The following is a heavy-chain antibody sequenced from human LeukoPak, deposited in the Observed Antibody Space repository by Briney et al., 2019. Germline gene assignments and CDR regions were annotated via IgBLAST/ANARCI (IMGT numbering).Heavy chain of an antibody. CDR2: IVVGSGNT. CDR1: GFTFTSSA. CDR3: AAVRADYYDSSGYYYNY. V-gene: IGHV1-58*02. Sequence: SVKVSRKASGFTFTSSAMQWVRQARGQRLEWIGWIVVGSGNTNYAQKFQERVTITRDMSTSTAYMELSSLRSEDTAVYYCAAVRADYYDSSGYYYNYWGQGTLVTVSS. D-gene: IGHD3-22*01. J-gene: IGHJ4*02.